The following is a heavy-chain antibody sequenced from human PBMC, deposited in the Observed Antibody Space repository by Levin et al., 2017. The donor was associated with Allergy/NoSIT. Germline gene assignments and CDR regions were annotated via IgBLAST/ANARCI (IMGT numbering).Heavy chain of an antibody. D-gene: IGHD3-16*01. V-gene: IGHV3-30*18. J-gene: IGHJ4*02. CDR2: ITPDGSHK. Sequence: QPGGSLRLSCAASEFIFSTYGMQWVRQAPGKGLEWVAIITPDGSHKYYADSVKGRFTISRDNAKSTLYLEMNTLRAEDTAVYYCAKGGDFDLWGQGTLVTVSS. CDR1: EFIFSTYG. CDR3: AKGGDFDL.